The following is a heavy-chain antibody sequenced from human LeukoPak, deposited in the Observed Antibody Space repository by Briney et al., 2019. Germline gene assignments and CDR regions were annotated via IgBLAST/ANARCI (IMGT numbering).Heavy chain of an antibody. J-gene: IGHJ4*02. CDR1: GFTFSSYE. Sequence: GGSLRLSCAASGFTFSSYEMNWVRQAPGKGLEWVSYISSSGSTTYSADSVKGRFTISRDNAKNSLYPRMNSLRAEDTAVYYCARGTDFDYWGQGTLVTVSS. D-gene: IGHD1-14*01. CDR3: ARGTDFDY. CDR2: ISSSGSTT. V-gene: IGHV3-48*03.